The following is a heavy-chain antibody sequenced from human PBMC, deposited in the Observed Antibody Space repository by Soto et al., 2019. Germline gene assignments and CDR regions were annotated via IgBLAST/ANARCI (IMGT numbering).Heavy chain of an antibody. J-gene: IGHJ4*02. Sequence: SETLSLTCAVYGGSFIGYYCIFSRHPPGKGLEWIGEINHSGSTNYNPSLKSRVTISVDTSKNQFSLKLSSVTAADTAVYYCARAPWGSGSYYFDYWGQGTLVTVSS. V-gene: IGHV4-34*01. CDR3: ARAPWGSGSYYFDY. CDR2: INHSGST. CDR1: GGSFIGYY. D-gene: IGHD1-26*01.